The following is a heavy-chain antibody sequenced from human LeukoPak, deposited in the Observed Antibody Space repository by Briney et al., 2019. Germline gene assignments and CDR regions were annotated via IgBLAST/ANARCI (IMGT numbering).Heavy chain of an antibody. CDR2: ISGSGGST. D-gene: IGHD6-13*01. CDR1: GFTFSSYA. V-gene: IGHV3-23*01. CDR3: ANYRNAGTVYYYGMDV. Sequence: QTGGSLRLSCAASGFTFSSYAMSWVRQAPGKGLEWVSAISGSGGSTYYADSVKGRFTISRDNSKNTLYLQMNSLRAEDTAVYYCANYRNAGTVYYYGMDVWGQGTTVTVSS. J-gene: IGHJ6*02.